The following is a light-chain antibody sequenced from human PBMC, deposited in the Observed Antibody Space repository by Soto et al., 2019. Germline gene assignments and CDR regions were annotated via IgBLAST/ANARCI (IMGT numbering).Light chain of an antibody. CDR2: AAS. CDR3: QQSHSSPRIT. J-gene: IGKJ5*01. V-gene: IGKV1-27*01. CDR1: QGISNY. Sequence: DIHMTQSPSSLSASVAAIASITCRASQGISNYLAWYQQKPGKVPTLLIYAASTLQSGVPSRFSGSGCGTDFTLTIGSLQPEDLATYYGQQSHSSPRITFGQGTRLDIK.